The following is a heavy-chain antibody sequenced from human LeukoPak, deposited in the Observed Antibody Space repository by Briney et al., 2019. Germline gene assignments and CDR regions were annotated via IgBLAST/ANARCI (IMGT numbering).Heavy chain of an antibody. Sequence: ASAKVSCKASGYTFTSYDINWVRQATGQGLEWMGWMNPNSGNTGYAQKFQGRVTITRNTSISTAYMELSSLRSDDTAVYYCARDPRILWFGELFVRTYYYDSSGFIDYWGQGTLVTVSS. CDR1: GYTFTSYD. CDR2: MNPNSGNT. V-gene: IGHV1-8*03. J-gene: IGHJ4*02. CDR3: ARDPRILWFGELFVRTYYYDSSGFIDY. D-gene: IGHD3-10*01.